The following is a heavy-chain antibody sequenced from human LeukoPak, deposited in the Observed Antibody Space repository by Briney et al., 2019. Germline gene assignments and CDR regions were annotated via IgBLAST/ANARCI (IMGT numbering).Heavy chain of an antibody. Sequence: GGSLRLSCAGSGFTVSSSYMSWVRQAPGKGLEWVSVIYSEGNTYYADSVKGRFTISRDNSKNTLYLQMNSLRAEDTAVYYCASQPYYYDSNGYELDYWGQGTLVTVSS. J-gene: IGHJ4*02. V-gene: IGHV3-53*05. CDR3: ASQPYYYDSNGYELDY. D-gene: IGHD3-22*01. CDR1: GFTVSSSY. CDR2: IYSEGNT.